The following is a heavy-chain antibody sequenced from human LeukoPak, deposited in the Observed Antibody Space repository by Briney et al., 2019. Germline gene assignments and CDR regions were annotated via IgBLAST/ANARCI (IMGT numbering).Heavy chain of an antibody. D-gene: IGHD3-22*01. CDR3: ARDMATMIVVVITPSFDY. CDR1: GYTFTGYY. J-gene: IGHJ4*02. Sequence: ASVKVSCKASGYTFTGYYMHWVRQAPGQGLEWMGWINPSSGGTNYAQKFQGRVTMTRDTSISTAYMELSSLRSDDTAVYYCARDMATMIVVVITPSFDYWGQGTLVTVSS. CDR2: INPSSGGT. V-gene: IGHV1-2*02.